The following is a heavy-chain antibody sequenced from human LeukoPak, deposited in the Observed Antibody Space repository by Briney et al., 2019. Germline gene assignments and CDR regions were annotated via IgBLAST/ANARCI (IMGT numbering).Heavy chain of an antibody. Sequence: GASVKVSCKASGYTFTSYDINWVRQAPGQGLEWMGWINPNSGGTNYAQKFQGWVTMTRDTSISTAYMELSRLRSDDTAVYYCARAGYSSGWYKNWFDPWGQGTLVTVSS. CDR2: INPNSGGT. CDR3: ARAGYSSGWYKNWFDP. J-gene: IGHJ5*02. D-gene: IGHD6-19*01. CDR1: GYTFTSYD. V-gene: IGHV1-2*04.